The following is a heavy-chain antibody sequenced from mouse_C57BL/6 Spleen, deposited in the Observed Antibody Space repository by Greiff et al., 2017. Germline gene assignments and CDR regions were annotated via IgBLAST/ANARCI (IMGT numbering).Heavy chain of an antibody. CDR2: IDPSDSDT. J-gene: IGHJ4*01. D-gene: IGHD2-4*01. CDR1: GYTFTSYW. Sequence: QVQLQQPGAELVRPGSSVKLSCKASGYTFTSYWMHWVKQRPIQGLEWIGNIDPSDSDTHYNQKFKDKATLTVDKSSSTAYMQLSSLTSEDSAVYCCARGYDYDGVDYWGQGTSVTVSS. CDR3: ARGYDYDGVDY. V-gene: IGHV1-52*01.